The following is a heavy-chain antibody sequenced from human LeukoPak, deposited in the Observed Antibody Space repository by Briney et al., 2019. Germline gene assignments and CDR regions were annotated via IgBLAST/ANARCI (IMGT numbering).Heavy chain of an antibody. CDR3: ARKVAATVTTNYFDY. CDR1: GGTFSSYA. Sequence: GASVKVSCKASGGTFSSYAISWVRQAPGQGLEWMGGIIPIFGTANYAQKFQGRVTITADESTSTAYMELGSLRSEDTAVYYCARKVAATVTTNYFDYWGQGTLVTVSS. J-gene: IGHJ4*02. CDR2: IIPIFGTA. D-gene: IGHD4-17*01. V-gene: IGHV1-69*13.